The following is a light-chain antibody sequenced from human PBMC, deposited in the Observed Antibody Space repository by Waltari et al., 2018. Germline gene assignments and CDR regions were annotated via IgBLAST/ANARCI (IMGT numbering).Light chain of an antibody. CDR1: QSVRSF. Sequence: DIQMTQSPSSLTASVGDSVTITCRASQSVRSFLNWYQQKPGKAPKLLIYTTSTLQSGVPSRFTGSGSGTDFTLTINSLQPEDFATYYCQQSYVTPSTFGGGTKVDIK. CDR2: TTS. V-gene: IGKV1-39*01. CDR3: QQSYVTPST. J-gene: IGKJ4*01.